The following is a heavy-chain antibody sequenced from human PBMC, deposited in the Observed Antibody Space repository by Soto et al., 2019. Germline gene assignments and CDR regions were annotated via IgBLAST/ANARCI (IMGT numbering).Heavy chain of an antibody. CDR3: AREIEAAGYYFDY. Sequence: QVQLVQSGAEEKKPGASVKVSCKASGYTFTSYAMHWVRQAPGQRLEWMGWINAGNGNTKYSQKFQGRVNITRDTSASTVYMELSSLRYEDTAVYYCAREIEAAGYYFDYWGQGTLVTVSS. CDR2: INAGNGNT. D-gene: IGHD6-13*01. V-gene: IGHV1-3*05. J-gene: IGHJ4*02. CDR1: GYTFTSYA.